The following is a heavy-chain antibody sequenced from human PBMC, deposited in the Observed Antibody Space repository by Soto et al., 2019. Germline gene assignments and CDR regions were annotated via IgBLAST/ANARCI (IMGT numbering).Heavy chain of an antibody. CDR1: GGSISSGGYY. J-gene: IGHJ4*02. D-gene: IGHD7-27*01. V-gene: IGHV4-31*02. CDR2: IYYNGDT. Sequence: SETLSLTCTVSGGSISSGGYYWSWIRQHPGKGLEWIGYIYYNGDTYYNPSLKSRVSISIDTSKNQFSLRLTSVTAADTAVYYCARSHRDNWGSPDYFDYWGQGTLVTVPS. CDR3: ARSHRDNWGSPDYFDY.